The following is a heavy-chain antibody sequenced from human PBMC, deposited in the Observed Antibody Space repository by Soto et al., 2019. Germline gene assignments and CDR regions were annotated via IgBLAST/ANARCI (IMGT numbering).Heavy chain of an antibody. CDR2: IHPSGST. CDR1: DGSLSDDY. Sequence: QVQLQQWGAGLLKPSETLSLTCAVYDGSLSDDYYTWTRQSPGKGLEWIGEIHPSGSTYYNPSLRTRVALTQDTSKKHCSLGLISGNAADPGDYCCPRGNEAYEGGRTWGQGTLVTVSS. V-gene: IGHV4-34*02. J-gene: IGHJ5*02. CDR3: PRGNEAYEGGRT. D-gene: IGHD1-1*01.